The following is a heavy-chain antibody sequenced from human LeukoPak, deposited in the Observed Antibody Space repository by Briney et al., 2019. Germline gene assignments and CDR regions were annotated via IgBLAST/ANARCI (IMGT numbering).Heavy chain of an antibody. Sequence: GGSLRLSCAASGFTFSSYAMSWVRQAPGKGLEWVSGISGSGGSTYYADSVKGRFTISRDNSKNTLYLQMNSLRAEDTAVHYCAATYYYGSSGYQDYWGQGTLVTVSS. CDR1: GFTFSSYA. CDR2: ISGSGGST. J-gene: IGHJ4*02. CDR3: AATYYYGSSGYQDY. V-gene: IGHV3-23*01. D-gene: IGHD3-22*01.